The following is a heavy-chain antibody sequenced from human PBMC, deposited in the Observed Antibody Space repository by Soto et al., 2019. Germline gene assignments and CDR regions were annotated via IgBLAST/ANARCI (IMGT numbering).Heavy chain of an antibody. CDR1: GYTFTSYA. Sequence: QVQLVQSGAEVKKPGASVKVSCKASGYTFTSYAMHWVRQAPGQRLEWMGWINAGNGNTKYSQKFQGRVTITRDTSASTAYMELSSLRSEDTAVYYCARPDVNWNGHTYYDYWGQGTLVTVSS. V-gene: IGHV1-3*01. D-gene: IGHD1-20*01. J-gene: IGHJ4*02. CDR2: INAGNGNT. CDR3: ARPDVNWNGHTYYDY.